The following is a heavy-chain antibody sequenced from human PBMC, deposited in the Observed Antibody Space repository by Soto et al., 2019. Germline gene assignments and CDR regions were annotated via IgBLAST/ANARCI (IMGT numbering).Heavy chain of an antibody. D-gene: IGHD3-9*01. V-gene: IGHV3-23*01. CDR1: GFTFSSYA. J-gene: IGHJ4*02. Sequence: PGGSLRLSCAASGFTFSSYAMSWVRQAPGKGLEWVSAISGSGGSTYYADSVKGRFTISRDNSKNTLYLQMNSLRAEDTAVYYCAKTRGSGILTGYYPTYYFDYWGQGTLVTVSS. CDR2: ISGSGGST. CDR3: AKTRGSGILTGYYPTYYFDY.